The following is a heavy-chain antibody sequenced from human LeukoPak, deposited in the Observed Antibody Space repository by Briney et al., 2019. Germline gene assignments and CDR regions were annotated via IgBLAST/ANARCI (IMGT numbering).Heavy chain of an antibody. V-gene: IGHV1-18*01. Sequence: GASVKVSCKASGYTFTRYGLSWVRQAPGQGLEWMGWVSPYNGNTNYAQKFQGRVTMTTDTSTSTAYMELRSLRSDDTAFYYCARDFEYCGGDCYTFDYWGQGTLVTVSS. CDR3: ARDFEYCGGDCYTFDY. CDR2: VSPYNGNT. J-gene: IGHJ4*02. CDR1: GYTFTRYG. D-gene: IGHD2-21*02.